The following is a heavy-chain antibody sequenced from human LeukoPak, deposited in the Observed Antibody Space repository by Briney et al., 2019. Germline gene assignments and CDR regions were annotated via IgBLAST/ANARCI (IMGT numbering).Heavy chain of an antibody. CDR2: ISWDGSNT. V-gene: IGHV3-43*01. Sequence: GGSLRLSCAASGFTFDDYTMHWVRQPPGKGLEWVSLISWDGSNTFYSDSVKGRLIISRDNSKNSLYLQMNSLRTEDSALYYCAKDIAGYYDFWSGYHDYFDDWGQGTLVTVSS. CDR3: AKDIAGYYDFWSGYHDYFDD. J-gene: IGHJ4*02. D-gene: IGHD3-3*01. CDR1: GFTFDDYT.